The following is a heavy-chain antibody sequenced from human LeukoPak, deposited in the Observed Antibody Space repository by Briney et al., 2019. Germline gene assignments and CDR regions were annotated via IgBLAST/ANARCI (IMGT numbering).Heavy chain of an antibody. D-gene: IGHD3-16*01. CDR3: AYTNHLTY. CDR2: IKYDGSEE. V-gene: IGHV3-7*01. CDR1: GLTFSGQW. Sequence: QSGGSLRLSWAASGLTFSGQWMNWVRQAPGHWLEWVTNIKYDGSEEYYADSVKGRFTISRDNAKNSLSLQMNYVRAGDTAIYYCAYTNHLTYWGQGTLVTVSS. J-gene: IGHJ4*02.